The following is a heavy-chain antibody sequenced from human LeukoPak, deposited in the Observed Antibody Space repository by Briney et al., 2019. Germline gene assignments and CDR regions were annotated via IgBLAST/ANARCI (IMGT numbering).Heavy chain of an antibody. CDR2: IDNSGST. J-gene: IGHJ6*03. CDR3: ARGIGWGCSGGSCYSAYYYYMDV. V-gene: IGHV4-39*07. Sequence: SENLSRTGTVSGGSISSSSYDWGWIRQAPGKGLEWIGSIDNSGSTHYNPSLKSRVTISVDTSKHQFSLKLSSVTAADTAVYYCARGIGWGCSGGSCYSAYYYYMDVWGEGTTVTVSS. D-gene: IGHD2-15*01. CDR1: GGSISSSSYD.